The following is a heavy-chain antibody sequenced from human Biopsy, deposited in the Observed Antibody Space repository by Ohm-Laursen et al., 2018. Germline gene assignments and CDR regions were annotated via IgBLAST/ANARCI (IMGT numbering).Heavy chain of an antibody. J-gene: IGHJ6*02. CDR3: VRSRAGGATGGMDV. CDR2: INPDNGGT. Sequence: ASVKVSCKASGYTFTGYYLHWVRQAPGQGLEWMGWINPDNGGTIHAQKFQGRVTVTRDTSISTAYVEVTSLRSDDTAVYYCVRSRAGGATGGMDVWGQGTTVTVSS. D-gene: IGHD3-16*01. V-gene: IGHV1-2*02. CDR1: GYTFTGYY.